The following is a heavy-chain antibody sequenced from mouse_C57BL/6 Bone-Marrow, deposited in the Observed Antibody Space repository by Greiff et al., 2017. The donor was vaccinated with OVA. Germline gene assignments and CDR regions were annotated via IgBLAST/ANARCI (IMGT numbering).Heavy chain of an antibody. CDR3: ARRGWFAY. CDR2: ISSGGSYT. V-gene: IGHV5-6*01. J-gene: IGHJ3*01. CDR1: GFTFSSYG. Sequence: VQLQQSGGDLVKPGGSLKLSCAASGFTFSSYGMSWVRQTPDKRLEWVATISSGGSYTYYPDSVKGRFTISRDNAKNTLYLQMSSLKSEDTAMYYCARRGWFAYWGQGTLVTVSA.